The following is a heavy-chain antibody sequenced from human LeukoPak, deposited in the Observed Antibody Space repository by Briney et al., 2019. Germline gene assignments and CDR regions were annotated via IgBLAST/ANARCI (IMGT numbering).Heavy chain of an antibody. CDR3: ARDPPYYYYGMDV. V-gene: IGHV3-33*08. J-gene: IGHJ6*02. CDR2: IWYDGSNK. CDR1: GFTFSSYG. Sequence: GGVLRLSCAASGFTFSSYGMHWVRQAPGKGLEWVAVIWYDGSNKYYADSVKGRFTISRDNSKNTLYLQMNSLRAEDTAVYYCARDPPYYYYGMDVWGQGTTVTVSS.